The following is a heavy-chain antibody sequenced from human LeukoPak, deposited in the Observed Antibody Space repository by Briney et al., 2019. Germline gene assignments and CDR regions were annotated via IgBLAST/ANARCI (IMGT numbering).Heavy chain of an antibody. D-gene: IGHD2-2*01. CDR1: GGSISRYY. CDR2: IYTSGST. V-gene: IGHV4-4*07. Sequence: SETLSLTCTVSGGSISRYYWSWIRQPAGKGLEWIGRIYTSGSTNYNPSLKSRVTMSVDTSKNQFSLKLSSVTAADTAVYYCATLIGYCSSTSCNEIDYWGQGTLVTVSS. CDR3: ATLIGYCSSTSCNEIDY. J-gene: IGHJ4*02.